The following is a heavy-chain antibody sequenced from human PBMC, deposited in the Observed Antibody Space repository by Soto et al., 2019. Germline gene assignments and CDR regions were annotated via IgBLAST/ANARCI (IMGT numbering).Heavy chain of an antibody. V-gene: IGHV1-18*01. Sequence: QVQLVQSGAEVKKPGASVKVSCKASGYTFTSYGISWVRQAPGQGLEWMGWISAYNGNTNYAQKLQGRVTMTTDTSTSTADMELRRLRSDDTAVYYCARDLARELVVAATPGYWGQGTLVTVSS. CDR2: ISAYNGNT. D-gene: IGHD2-15*01. J-gene: IGHJ4*02. CDR1: GYTFTSYG. CDR3: ARDLARELVVAATPGY.